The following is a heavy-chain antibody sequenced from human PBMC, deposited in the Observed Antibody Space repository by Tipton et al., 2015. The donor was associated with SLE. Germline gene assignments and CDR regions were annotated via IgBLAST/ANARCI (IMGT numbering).Heavy chain of an antibody. V-gene: IGHV4-59*01. J-gene: IGHJ2*01. Sequence: TLSLTCTVSGGSISSYYWSWIRQPPGKGLEWIGYIYYSGSTNYNPSLKSRVTISVDTSKNQFSLKLSSVTAADTAVYYCAGGREQWLEWYFDLWGRGTLVTVSS. CDR2: IYYSGST. D-gene: IGHD6-19*01. CDR1: GGSISSYY. CDR3: AGGREQWLEWYFDL.